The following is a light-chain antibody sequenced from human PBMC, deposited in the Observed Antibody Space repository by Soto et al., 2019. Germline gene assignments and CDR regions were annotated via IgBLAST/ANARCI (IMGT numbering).Light chain of an antibody. Sequence: DIQMTQSPSTLSASVGDRVTITCRASHIIGTYLAWYQHKPGKAPKVLIYGASSLESGVPSRFSGSGSGTEFTLTISSLQHHDSATYFCQLYYNYTFIFGGGTKVEIK. V-gene: IGKV1-5*03. CDR1: HIIGTY. CDR3: QLYYNYTFI. CDR2: GAS. J-gene: IGKJ4*01.